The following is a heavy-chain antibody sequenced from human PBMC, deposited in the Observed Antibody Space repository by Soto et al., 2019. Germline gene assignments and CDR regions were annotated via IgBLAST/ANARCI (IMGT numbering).Heavy chain of an antibody. V-gene: IGHV4-30-2*01. CDR2: IYHSGGT. J-gene: IGHJ4*02. CDR1: GGSISGGGYS. Sequence: QLQLQESGSGLVKPSQTLSLTCAASGGSISGGGYSWSWIRQPPGKGREWMWYIYHSGGTYYNPALKSRVTRSVDRSKNQSALKLSSVSAADTAVYYCAAGGGLPQYYWGQGTLVTVSS. D-gene: IGHD5-12*01. CDR3: AAGGGLPQYY.